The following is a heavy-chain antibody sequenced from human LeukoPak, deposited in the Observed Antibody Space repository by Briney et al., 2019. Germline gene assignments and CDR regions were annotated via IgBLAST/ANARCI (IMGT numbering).Heavy chain of an antibody. CDR2: INHSGST. CDR1: GGSFSGYY. J-gene: IGHJ3*02. Sequence: SETLSLTCAVYGGSFSGYYWSWIRLPPGKGLEWIGEINHSGSTNYNPSLKSRVTISVDTSKNQFSLKMSSVTAADTAVYYCARAKVLVANTDAFDIWGQGTMVTVSS. D-gene: IGHD5-12*01. V-gene: IGHV4-34*01. CDR3: ARAKVLVANTDAFDI.